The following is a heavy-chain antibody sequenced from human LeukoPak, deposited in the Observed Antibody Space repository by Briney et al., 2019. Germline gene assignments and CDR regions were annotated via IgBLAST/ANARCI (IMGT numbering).Heavy chain of an antibody. D-gene: IGHD3-10*01. CDR2: ISYDGSNK. CDR3: ARDLLTWFGELFGYYYYGMDV. CDR1: GFTFSSYA. V-gene: IGHV3-30-3*01. J-gene: IGHJ6*02. Sequence: PGGSLRLSCAASGFTFSSYAMHWVRQAPGKGLEWVAVISYDGSNKYYADSVKGRFTISRDNPKNTLYLQMNSLRAEDTAVYYCARDLLTWFGELFGYYYYGMDVWGQGTTVTVSS.